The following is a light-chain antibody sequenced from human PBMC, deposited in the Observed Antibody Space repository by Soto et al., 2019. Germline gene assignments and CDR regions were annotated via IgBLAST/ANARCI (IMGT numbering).Light chain of an antibody. CDR2: EVN. CDR3: SSYAGNNNYV. CDR1: SRDVCGYNY. J-gene: IGLJ1*01. Sequence: QSVLTQPPSASGSPGQSVAISCTGTSRDVCGYNYVSWYQLHPGKAPKLMIYEVNLRPSGVPDRFSGSKSGNTASLTVSGLQAEDEADYYCSSYAGNNNYVFGTGTKVTVL. V-gene: IGLV2-8*01.